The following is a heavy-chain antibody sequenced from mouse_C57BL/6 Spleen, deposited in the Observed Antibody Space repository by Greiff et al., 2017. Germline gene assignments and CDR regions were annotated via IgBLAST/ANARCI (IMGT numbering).Heavy chain of an antibody. Sequence: VMLVESGAELVRPGTSVKMSCKASGYTFTNYWIGWAKQRPGHGLEWIGDIYPGGGYTNYNEKFKGKATLTADKSSSTAYMQFSSLTSEDSAIYYCARRTGTYYFDYWGQGTTLTVSS. V-gene: IGHV1-63*01. D-gene: IGHD4-1*01. CDR3: ARRTGTYYFDY. J-gene: IGHJ2*01. CDR1: GYTFTNYW. CDR2: IYPGGGYT.